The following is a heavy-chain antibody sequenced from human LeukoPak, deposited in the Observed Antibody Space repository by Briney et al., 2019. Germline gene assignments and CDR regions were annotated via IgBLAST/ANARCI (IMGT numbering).Heavy chain of an antibody. CDR1: GFTFSGFW. Sequence: PGGSLRLSCAFSGFTFSGFWMSWSRQAPGKGLEWVASINSDGSEGYYADVVKGRFTISRDNAKNSLYLQINSLRAEDTAVYYCARSSYSSSSSVWGQGTMVTVSS. J-gene: IGHJ3*01. V-gene: IGHV3-7*03. CDR3: ARSSYSSSSSV. D-gene: IGHD6-6*01. CDR2: INSDGSEG.